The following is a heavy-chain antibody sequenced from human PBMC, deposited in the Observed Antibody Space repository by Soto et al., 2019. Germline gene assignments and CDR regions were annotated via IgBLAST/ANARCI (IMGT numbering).Heavy chain of an antibody. CDR2: ISSSSSTI. D-gene: IGHD6-19*01. V-gene: IGHV3-48*01. CDR1: GFTFSSYS. J-gene: IGHJ4*02. CDR3: ARETPAVAGTLDY. Sequence: GGSLRLSCAASGFTFSSYSMNWVRQAPGKGLEWVSYISSSSSTIYYADSVKGRFTISRDNAKNSLYLQMNSLRAEDTAVYYCARETPAVAGTLDYWGQGTLVTVSS.